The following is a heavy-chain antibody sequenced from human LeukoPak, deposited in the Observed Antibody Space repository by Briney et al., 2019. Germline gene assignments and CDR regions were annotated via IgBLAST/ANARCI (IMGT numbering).Heavy chain of an antibody. J-gene: IGHJ4*02. CDR1: GFTFSSYE. Sequence: GRSLRLSCAGSGFTFSSYEMNWVRQAPGKGLEWVSYISSRGDTIYYADSVRGRFTLYRDNAKNSLYLQMNSLRAEDTAVYYCARGYASAWCDYWGQGALVTVSS. CDR2: ISSRGDTI. D-gene: IGHD6-19*01. CDR3: ARGYASAWCDY. V-gene: IGHV3-48*03.